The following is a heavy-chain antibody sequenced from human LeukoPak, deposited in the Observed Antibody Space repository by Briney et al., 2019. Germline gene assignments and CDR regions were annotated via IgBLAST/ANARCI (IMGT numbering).Heavy chain of an antibody. V-gene: IGHV4-34*01. D-gene: IGHD2-15*01. Sequence: SETLSLTCAVYGGSFSGYYWSWIRQPPGKGLEWIGEINHSGSTNYNPSLKSRVTISVDTSKNQFSLKLSSVTAADTAVYYCARGELGYCSGGSCGTGYYFDYWGQGTLVTVSS. CDR2: INHSGST. J-gene: IGHJ4*02. CDR1: GGSFSGYY. CDR3: ARGELGYCSGGSCGTGYYFDY.